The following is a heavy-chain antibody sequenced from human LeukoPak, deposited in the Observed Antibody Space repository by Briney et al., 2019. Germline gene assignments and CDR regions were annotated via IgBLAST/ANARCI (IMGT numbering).Heavy chain of an antibody. Sequence: SETLSLTCTVSGGSISSGSYYWSWIRQPAGTGLEWIGRICTSGSTNYNPSLKSRVTISVDTSKNQFSLKLSSVTAADTAVYYCARDGVGATWDHYYYYMDVWGKGTTVTVSS. CDR3: ARDGVGATWDHYYYYMDV. CDR1: GGSISSGSYY. J-gene: IGHJ6*03. CDR2: ICTSGST. V-gene: IGHV4-61*02. D-gene: IGHD1-26*01.